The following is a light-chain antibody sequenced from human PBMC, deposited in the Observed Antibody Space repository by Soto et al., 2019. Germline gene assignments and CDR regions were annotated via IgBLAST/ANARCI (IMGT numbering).Light chain of an antibody. CDR3: SSYTSSSTLYV. Sequence: QSALTQPASVSGSPGQSITISCTGTSSDVGGYNYVSWYQHHPGKAPKLMIYEVSNRPSGVSNRFSGSKSANTASLTISGLQAEDEADYYCSSYTSSSTLYVFGTGTKVTAL. CDR2: EVS. J-gene: IGLJ1*01. CDR1: SSDVGGYNY. V-gene: IGLV2-14*01.